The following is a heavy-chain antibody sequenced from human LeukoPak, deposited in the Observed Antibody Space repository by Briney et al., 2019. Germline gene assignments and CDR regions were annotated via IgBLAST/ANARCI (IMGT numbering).Heavy chain of an antibody. CDR3: ATDYYDSSGYPDAFDI. J-gene: IGHJ3*02. Sequence: GASVKVSCKASGYTFTGYYMHWVRQAPGQGLEWMGWINPNSGGTNYAQKFQGRVTMTRDTSISTAYMELSSLRSEDTAVYYCATDYYDSSGYPDAFDIWGQGTMVTVSS. D-gene: IGHD3-22*01. V-gene: IGHV1-2*02. CDR2: INPNSGGT. CDR1: GYTFTGYY.